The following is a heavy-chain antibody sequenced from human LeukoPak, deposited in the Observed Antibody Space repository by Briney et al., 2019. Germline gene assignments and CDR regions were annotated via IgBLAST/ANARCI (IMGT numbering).Heavy chain of an antibody. D-gene: IGHD3-22*01. CDR1: GYTFTGYY. CDR3: ARPNGYYYDSSGYSAINWFDP. J-gene: IGHJ5*02. V-gene: IGHV1-2*06. CDR2: INPNSGGT. Sequence: VKVSCKASGYTFTGYYMHWVRQAPGQGLEWMGRINPNSGGTNYAQKFQGRVTMTRDTSISTAYMELSRLRSDDTAVYYCARPNGYYYDSSGYSAINWFDPWGQGTPVTVSS.